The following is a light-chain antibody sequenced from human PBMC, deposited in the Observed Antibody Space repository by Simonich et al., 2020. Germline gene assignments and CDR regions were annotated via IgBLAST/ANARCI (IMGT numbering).Light chain of an antibody. CDR3: MQSIQLPLT. Sequence: DIVMTQTPLSLSVTPGQPASISCKSSQSLLHSDGKTYLYWYLQKPGQSPQLLIYDVSHRFSGVPDRFRGSGSGTDFTLKISRVEAEDVGVYYCMQSIQLPLTFGGGTKVEIK. CDR2: DVS. V-gene: IGKV2D-29*02. CDR1: QSLLHSDGKTY. J-gene: IGKJ4*01.